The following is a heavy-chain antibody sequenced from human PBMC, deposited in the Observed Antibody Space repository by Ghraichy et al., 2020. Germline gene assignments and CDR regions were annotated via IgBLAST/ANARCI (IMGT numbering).Heavy chain of an antibody. Sequence: GGSLRLSCAASGFTFSNYSMNWVRQAPGKGLDWVSDISSRGDTTNYADSVKGRFTISRDNSKNMLYVVVSSLTAEDTAVYYCVKAKTAVTNDGFDYWGKGTLVTVPS. CDR1: GFTFSNYS. J-gene: IGHJ4*02. V-gene: IGHV3-23*01. D-gene: IGHD4-17*01. CDR3: VKAKTAVTNDGFDY. CDR2: ISSRGDTT.